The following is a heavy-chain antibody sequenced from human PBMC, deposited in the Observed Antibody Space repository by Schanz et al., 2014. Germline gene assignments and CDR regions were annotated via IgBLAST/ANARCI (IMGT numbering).Heavy chain of an antibody. CDR1: GYTFTSYG. CDR2: ISPYNGNT. Sequence: VQLVQSGAEVKKPGASVKVSCKASGYTFTSYGISWVRQAPGQGLEWMGWISPYNGNTNYAQKLQGRVTMTADTSANTAYMELRSLRSDDTAVYYCAREVGLYDRGWFDPWGQGTLVTVSS. V-gene: IGHV1-18*01. D-gene: IGHD3-22*01. CDR3: AREVGLYDRGWFDP. J-gene: IGHJ5*02.